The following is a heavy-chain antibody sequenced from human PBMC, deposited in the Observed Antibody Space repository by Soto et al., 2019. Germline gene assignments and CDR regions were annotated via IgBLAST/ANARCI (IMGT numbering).Heavy chain of an antibody. CDR1: GSTVSSND. V-gene: IGHV3-53*01. CDR3: ARSGVAGLAPFDI. Sequence: GGSLRLSCAASGSTVSSNDMSWVRQAPQKGLGWVSVIYSGGSTYYADYVKGRFTISRDNSKNTPYLQMNSLRAEDTAVYSCARSGVAGLAPFDIWGQGTLVTVSS. J-gene: IGHJ4*02. CDR2: IYSGGST. D-gene: IGHD6-25*01.